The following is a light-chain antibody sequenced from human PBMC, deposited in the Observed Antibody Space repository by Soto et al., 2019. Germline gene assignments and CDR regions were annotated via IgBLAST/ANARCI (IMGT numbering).Light chain of an antibody. J-gene: IGLJ1*01. CDR3: CSYAGGSNV. V-gene: IGLV2-23*03. Sequence: QSVLTQPASVSESPGQWITISCTGTSSDVGSYKFVSWYQQYPGKAPNLMIYEGSKRPSGVSDRFSGSKSGNTASLTISGLQAEDEADYFCCSYAGGSNVFGAGTKLTVL. CDR2: EGS. CDR1: SSDVGSYKF.